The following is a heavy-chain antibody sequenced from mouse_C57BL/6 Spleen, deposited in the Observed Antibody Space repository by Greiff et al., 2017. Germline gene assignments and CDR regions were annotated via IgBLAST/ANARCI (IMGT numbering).Heavy chain of an antibody. V-gene: IGHV1-19*01. J-gene: IGHJ4*01. CDR2: INPYNGGT. CDR1: GYTFTDYY. D-gene: IGHD2-4*01. Sequence: EVQLQQSGPVLVKPGASVKMSCKASGYTFTDYYMNWVKQSPGKSLEWIGVINPYNGGTSYNPKFKGKATLTVDKSSSTAYMELNSLTSEDSAVYYCARGRYDYDGGYAMDYWGQGTSVTVSA. CDR3: ARGRYDYDGGYAMDY.